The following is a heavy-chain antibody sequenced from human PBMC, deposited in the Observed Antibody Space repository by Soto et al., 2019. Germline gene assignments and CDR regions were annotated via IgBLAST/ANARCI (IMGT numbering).Heavy chain of an antibody. CDR1: GFTFSAYD. Sequence: GGSLRLSCAASGFTFSAYDMQWVRQTTGQGLEWVSAIGTGGATYYAGSVEGRFTISRDNAKNFLYLQMNNLRAGDTAVYYCAREVMYNNGYDCLDVWGKGTTVTVSS. V-gene: IGHV3-13*01. J-gene: IGHJ6*04. CDR2: IGTGGAT. CDR3: AREVMYNNGYDCLDV. D-gene: IGHD6-25*01.